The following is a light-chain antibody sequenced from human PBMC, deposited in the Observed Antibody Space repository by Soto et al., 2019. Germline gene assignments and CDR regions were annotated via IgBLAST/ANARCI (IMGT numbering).Light chain of an antibody. V-gene: IGKV3-20*01. Sequence: EIVLTQSPGTLSLKNGERATLSCRASQSVSSSSLAWYQQKRGQAPRLLIHDASSRATGIPDRFSGSGFGTDFTLTISRLEPEDFALYYCQHYQSVHPITFCQVRRLEIK. CDR3: QHYQSVHPIT. CDR2: DAS. J-gene: IGKJ5*01. CDR1: QSVSSSS.